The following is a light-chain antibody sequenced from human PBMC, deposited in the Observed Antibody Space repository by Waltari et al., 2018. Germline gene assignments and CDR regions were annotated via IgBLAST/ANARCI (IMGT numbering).Light chain of an antibody. CDR1: IPYIGGFNF. CDR2: EVY. V-gene: IGLV2-14*01. Sequence: QSALTQPASVSGSPGQSIPIPCTGTIPYIGGFNFVSCYQQPPGKVPKLIIYEVYNRPSGVSYRFSGSKSGNTASLTISGLQAEDEADYYCSSYTSSSTGIFGGGTKLTVL. CDR3: SSYTSSSTGI. J-gene: IGLJ2*01.